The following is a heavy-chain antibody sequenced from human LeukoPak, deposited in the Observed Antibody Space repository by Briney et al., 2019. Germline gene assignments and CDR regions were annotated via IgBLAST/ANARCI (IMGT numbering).Heavy chain of an antibody. V-gene: IGHV3-33*01. J-gene: IGHJ4*02. CDR3: ARAGIDNALDY. CDR1: GFTFDKYG. D-gene: IGHD3-10*01. CDR2: IWYDGGNK. Sequence: QSGGSLRLSCAASGFTFDKYGINWVRQAPGKGLEWVAIIWYDGGNKYFAESVMGRFSISEDNSRNTVYLQMNSLRVEDTAVYHCARAGIDNALDYWGQGTQVAVSS.